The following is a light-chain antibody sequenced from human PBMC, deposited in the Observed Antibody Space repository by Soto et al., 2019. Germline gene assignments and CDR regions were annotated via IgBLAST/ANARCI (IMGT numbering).Light chain of an antibody. CDR2: SNN. Sequence: QSVLTQPPSASGTPGQRVTISCSGSSSNIGSNTVNWYQQLPGTAPKLLIYSNNQRPSGTSASLAISGLQSEDEADYYCAAWDDSLNGFNWVFGGGTKLTVL. CDR3: AAWDDSLNGFNWV. CDR1: SSNIGSNT. V-gene: IGLV1-44*01. J-gene: IGLJ3*02.